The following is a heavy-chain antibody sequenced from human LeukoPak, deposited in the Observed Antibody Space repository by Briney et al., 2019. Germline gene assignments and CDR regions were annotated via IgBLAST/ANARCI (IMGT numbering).Heavy chain of an antibody. D-gene: IGHD3-3*01. J-gene: IGHJ5*02. CDR2: IYYSGST. CDR1: GGSISSGDYY. CDR3: ARVRVTISIDP. Sequence: SQTLSLTCTVSGGSISSGDYYWRWLRQPPGKGVEWFGYIYYSGSTYYNPSLQSRVTISVDTSKNQFSLKLSSVTAADTAVYYCARVRVTISIDPWGQGTLVTVSS. V-gene: IGHV4-30-4*08.